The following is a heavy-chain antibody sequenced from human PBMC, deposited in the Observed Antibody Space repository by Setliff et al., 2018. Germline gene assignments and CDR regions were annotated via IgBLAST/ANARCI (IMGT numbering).Heavy chain of an antibody. CDR3: ARARGSGARAFDI. CDR2: IIPIFGTT. V-gene: IGHV1-69*05. J-gene: IGHJ3*02. D-gene: IGHD1-26*01. CDR1: RGTFSSYG. Sequence: SVKVSCKASRGTFSSYGITWVRQAPGQGLEWMGGIIPIFGTTDYAQKFQGRVTITTDESTSTAYMQLSSLRSEDTAVYYCARARGSGARAFDIWGQGTMVTV.